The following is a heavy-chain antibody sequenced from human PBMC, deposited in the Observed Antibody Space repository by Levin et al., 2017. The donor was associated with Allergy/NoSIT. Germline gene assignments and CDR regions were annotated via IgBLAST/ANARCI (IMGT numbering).Heavy chain of an antibody. D-gene: IGHD3-3*01. J-gene: IGHJ3*02. V-gene: IGHV3-23*01. Sequence: PGGSLRLSCAASGFTFSSYAMSWVRQAPGKGLEWVSAISGSGGSTYYADSVKGRFTISRDNSKNTLYLQMNSLRAEDTAVYYCAKDSSPPYYDFWSGYFPAFDSWGQGTMVTVSS. CDR3: AKDSSPPYYDFWSGYFPAFDS. CDR1: GFTFSSYA. CDR2: ISGSGGST.